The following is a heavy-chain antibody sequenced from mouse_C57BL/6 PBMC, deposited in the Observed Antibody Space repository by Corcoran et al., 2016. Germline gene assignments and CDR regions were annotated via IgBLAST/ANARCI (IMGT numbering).Heavy chain of an antibody. CDR2: ISYDGSN. CDR3: ASGALFDY. V-gene: IGHV3-6*01. CDR1: GYSITSGYY. Sequence: DVQLQESGPGLVKPSQSLSLTCSVTGYSITSGYYWNWIRQFPGNKLEWMGYISYDGSNNYNPSLKNRISITRDTSKNQFFLKLNSVTTEDTATYYCASGALFDYWGQGTTLTVSS. J-gene: IGHJ2*01.